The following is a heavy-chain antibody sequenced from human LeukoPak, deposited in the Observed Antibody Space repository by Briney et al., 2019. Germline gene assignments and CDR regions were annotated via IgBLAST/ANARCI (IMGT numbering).Heavy chain of an antibody. CDR2: IYYTGST. Sequence: SETLSLTCTVSGGSMTIYYWSWIRQPPGKGLEYIGYIYYTGSTYYNPSLKSRVTISVDTSKNQFSLRLSSVTAADTAVYYCARDATAGNFDYWGQGTLVTVSS. J-gene: IGHJ4*02. V-gene: IGHV4-59*01. CDR1: GGSMTIYY. CDR3: ARDATAGNFDY. D-gene: IGHD6-13*01.